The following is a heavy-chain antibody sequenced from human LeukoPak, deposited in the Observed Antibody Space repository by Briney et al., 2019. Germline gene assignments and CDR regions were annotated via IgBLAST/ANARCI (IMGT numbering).Heavy chain of an antibody. V-gene: IGHV3-30*02. CDR3: ARESFAARWD. D-gene: IGHD6-6*01. J-gene: IGHJ4*02. CDR2: IRYDGSNK. CDR1: GFTFSSYG. Sequence: SGGSLRLSCAASGFTFSSYGMHWVRQAPGKGLEWVAFIRYDGSNKYYADSVKGRFTISRDNAKNSLYLQMNSLTAEDTAVYYCARESFAARWDWGQGTLVTVSS.